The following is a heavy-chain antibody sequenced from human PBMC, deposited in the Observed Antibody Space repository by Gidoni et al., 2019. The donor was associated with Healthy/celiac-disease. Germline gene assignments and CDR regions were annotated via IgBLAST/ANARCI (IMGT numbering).Heavy chain of an antibody. D-gene: IGHD3-22*01. CDR1: GGPISSSSYY. CDR3: ARRGHIPWVSSGYYYVEY. Sequence: QLQLQESGPGLVKPSETLSLTCTVSGGPISSSSYYWGWIRQPPGKGLEWMGSIYYSGSTYYNPSLKSRVTISVDTSKNQFSLKLSSVTAADTAVYYCARRGHIPWVSSGYYYVEYWGQGTLVTVSS. V-gene: IGHV4-39*01. J-gene: IGHJ4*02. CDR2: IYYSGST.